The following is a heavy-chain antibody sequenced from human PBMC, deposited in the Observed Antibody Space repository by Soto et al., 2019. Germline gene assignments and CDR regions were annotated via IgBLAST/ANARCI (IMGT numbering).Heavy chain of an antibody. J-gene: IGHJ5*02. CDR1: GESFTGYY. Sequence: QVHLQQWGAGLLKPSETLSLTCAVYGESFTGYYWTWISQPPGKGLEWIGEINHRGSTNYNPSLKSRVTLSIDTSTNQFSLKLSSVTAADTSVYYWARTARVTTNWFDPWGQGTRVTVSS. CDR2: INHRGST. CDR3: ARTARVTTNWFDP. V-gene: IGHV4-34*02. D-gene: IGHD4-17*01.